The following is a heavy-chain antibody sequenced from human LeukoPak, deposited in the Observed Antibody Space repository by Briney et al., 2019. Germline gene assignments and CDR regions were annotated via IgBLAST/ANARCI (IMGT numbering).Heavy chain of an antibody. CDR1: GVSIRDYY. V-gene: IGHV4-59*01. CDR3: ARRTYYDTLTGYNYWYFDL. D-gene: IGHD3-9*01. Sequence: SETLSLTCIVPGVSIRDYYWSWVRQTPGKGLEWIGYIYYTGSTDYNLSLKSRVTMSLDTSKNQFSLNLRSVTATDTAVYYCARRTYYDTLTGYNYWYFDLWGRGTLVTVSS. J-gene: IGHJ2*01. CDR2: IYYTGST.